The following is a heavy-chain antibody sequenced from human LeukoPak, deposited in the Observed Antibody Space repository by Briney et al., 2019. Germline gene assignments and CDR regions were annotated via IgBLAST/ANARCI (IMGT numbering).Heavy chain of an antibody. CDR3: VKDGSGSYYTYYFDY. J-gene: IGHJ4*02. D-gene: IGHD3-10*01. V-gene: IGHV3-64D*06. CDR2: ISSNGGST. CDR1: GFTFSSYG. Sequence: PGGSLRLSCAASGFTFSSYGIHWVRQAPGKGLEYVSAISSNGGSTYYADSVKGRFTISRDDSKNTLYLQMSSLRAGDTAVYYCVKDGSGSYYTYYFDYWGQGTLVTVSS.